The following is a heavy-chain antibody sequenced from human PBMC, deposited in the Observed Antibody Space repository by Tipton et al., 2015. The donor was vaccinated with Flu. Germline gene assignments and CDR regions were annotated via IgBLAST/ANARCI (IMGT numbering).Heavy chain of an antibody. Sequence: SGFTFGSYGMHWVRRAPGQGLECVAVIWYDGTSIYYANSVKGRFTISRENSKNTLYLQMDNLRGGDTGVFYCARGYDRPLDVWGQGTTVIVSS. J-gene: IGHJ6*02. V-gene: IGHV3-33*01. CDR3: ARGYDRPLDV. D-gene: IGHD3-22*01. CDR1: GFTFGSYG. CDR2: IWYDGTSI.